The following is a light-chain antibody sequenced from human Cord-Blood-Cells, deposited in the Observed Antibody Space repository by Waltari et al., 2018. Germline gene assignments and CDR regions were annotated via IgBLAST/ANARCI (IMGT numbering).Light chain of an antibody. J-gene: IGLJ2*01. CDR2: KDS. Sequence: SYELPLPPSVSVSPGQAARHTCSGDAWPKQYAYWYQQKPGQAPVLVIYKDSERPSGIPERFSGSSSGTTVTLTISGVQAEDEADYYCQSADSSGTYVVFGGGTKLTVL. CDR3: QSADSSGTYVV. V-gene: IGLV3-25*03. CDR1: AWPKQY.